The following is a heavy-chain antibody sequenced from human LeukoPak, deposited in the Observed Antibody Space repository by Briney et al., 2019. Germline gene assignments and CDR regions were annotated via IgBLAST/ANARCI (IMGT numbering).Heavy chain of an antibody. D-gene: IGHD3-10*01. CDR1: GGSISNYY. Sequence: PSETLSLTCTVSGGSISNYYWNWIRQPAGKGLEWIGRIYTSGSTNYNPSLKRRVTMSIDTSKNQFSLKVISVTAADAAVYYCARAGDGSGSYDNADYDYWGQGTLVTVSS. J-gene: IGHJ4*02. V-gene: IGHV4-4*07. CDR2: IYTSGST. CDR3: ARAGDGSGSYDNADYDY.